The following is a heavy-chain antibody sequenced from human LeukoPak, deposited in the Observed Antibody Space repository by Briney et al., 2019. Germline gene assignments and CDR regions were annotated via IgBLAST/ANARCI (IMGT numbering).Heavy chain of an antibody. CDR3: ARDGGVLGVAIWCSLDY. CDR1: GYTFTSYA. Sequence: PRASVKVSCKASGYTFTSYAMNWVRQAPGQGLEWMGWINTNTGNPTYAQGFTGRFVFSLDTSVSTAYLQISSLKAEDTAVYYCARDGGVLGVAIWCSLDYWGQGTLVTVSS. J-gene: IGHJ4*02. CDR2: INTNTGNP. D-gene: IGHD3-3*01. V-gene: IGHV7-4-1*02.